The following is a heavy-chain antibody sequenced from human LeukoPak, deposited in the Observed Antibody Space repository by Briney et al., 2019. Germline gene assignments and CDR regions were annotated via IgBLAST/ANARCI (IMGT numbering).Heavy chain of an antibody. CDR3: ARFSPKFNSGWYVRDY. CDR1: GFTFSSYS. J-gene: IGHJ4*02. V-gene: IGHV3-21*01. D-gene: IGHD6-19*01. Sequence: GGSLRLSCAASGFTFSSYSMNWVRQAPGKGLEWVSSISSSSSYIYYADSVKGRFTISRDNAKNSLYLQMNSLRAEDTAVYYCARFSPKFNSGWYVRDYWGQGTLVTVSS. CDR2: ISSSSSYI.